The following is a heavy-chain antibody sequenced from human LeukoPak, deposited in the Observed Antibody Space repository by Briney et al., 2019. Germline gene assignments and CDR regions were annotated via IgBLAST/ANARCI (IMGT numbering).Heavy chain of an antibody. J-gene: IGHJ4*02. CDR3: ARHDPRGEPARLGFFDY. D-gene: IGHD6-6*01. Sequence: ASVKVSCKASGYTXTGYYMHWVRQAPGQGLEWMGWINPNSGGTNYAQKFQGRVTMTRDTSISTAYMELSRLRSDDTAVYYCARHDPRGEPARLGFFDYWGQGTLVTVSS. CDR1: GYTXTGYY. CDR2: INPNSGGT. V-gene: IGHV1-2*02.